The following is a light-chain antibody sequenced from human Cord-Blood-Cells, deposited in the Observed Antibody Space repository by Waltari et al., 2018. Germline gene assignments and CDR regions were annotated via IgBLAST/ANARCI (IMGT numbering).Light chain of an antibody. J-gene: IGLJ3*02. Sequence: SYELTQPPSVSVSSGQTARITCSGDALPKQYAHWYQQEPGQAPVLGIYKDSERPSGIPERFSGSSSGTTVTLTISGVQAEDEADYYCQSADSSGTYWVFGGGTKLTVL. V-gene: IGLV3-25*02. CDR2: KDS. CDR3: QSADSSGTYWV. CDR1: ALPKQY.